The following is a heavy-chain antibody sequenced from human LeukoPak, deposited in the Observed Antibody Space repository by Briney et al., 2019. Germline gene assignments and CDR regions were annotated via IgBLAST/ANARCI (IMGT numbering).Heavy chain of an antibody. CDR1: GFTFSSYS. Sequence: PGGSLRLSCAASGFTFSSYSMNWARQAPGKGLEWVSSISSSSYIYYADSVKGRFTISRDNSKNTLYLQMNSLRAEDTAVYYCAKNSGMGGGAFDIWGQGTMVTVSS. CDR3: AKNSGMGGGAFDI. V-gene: IGHV3-21*04. CDR2: ISSSSYI. J-gene: IGHJ3*02. D-gene: IGHD1-26*01.